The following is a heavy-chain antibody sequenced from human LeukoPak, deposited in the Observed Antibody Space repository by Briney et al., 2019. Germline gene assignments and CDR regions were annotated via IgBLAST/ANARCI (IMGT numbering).Heavy chain of an antibody. J-gene: IGHJ3*02. Sequence: GGSLRLSCAASGFTFSSYGMSWVRQAPGKGLEWVSGISSSGDNTHSADSVKGRFTISRDNSKNTLYLQMDSLRAEDTAVYYCARDPDFSAFDIWGQGTLVTVSS. CDR3: ARDPDFSAFDI. CDR1: GFTFSSYG. D-gene: IGHD4-11*01. V-gene: IGHV3-23*01. CDR2: ISSSGDNT.